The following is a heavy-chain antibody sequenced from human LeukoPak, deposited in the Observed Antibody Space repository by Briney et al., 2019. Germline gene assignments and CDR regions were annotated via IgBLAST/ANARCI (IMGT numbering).Heavy chain of an antibody. CDR3: AKDRGYGSGSYGHFDY. J-gene: IGHJ4*02. CDR1: GFTFSTYG. D-gene: IGHD3-10*01. V-gene: IGHV3-30*02. Sequence: QSGGSLRLSCAASGFTFSTYGMHWVRQAPGKGLEWVAFIQYDGSNKYYADSVKGRFTISRDNAKNSLYLQMNSLRTEDTALYYCAKDRGYGSGSYGHFDYWGQGALVTVSS. CDR2: IQYDGSNK.